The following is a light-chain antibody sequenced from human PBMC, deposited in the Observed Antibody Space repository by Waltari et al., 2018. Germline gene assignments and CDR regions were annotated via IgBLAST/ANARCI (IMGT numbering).Light chain of an antibody. CDR3: QQYEKWPRT. CDR2: GAS. V-gene: IGKV3-15*01. Sequence: EIVMTQTPATLSVSPGESANLFCRASQSVTTNLAWYVQKPGQAPRLLIYGASARATGGPARFTGGGYGTEFTLTISSLQSEDFAVYYCQQYEKWPRTFGQGTKVEIK. CDR1: QSVTTN. J-gene: IGKJ1*01.